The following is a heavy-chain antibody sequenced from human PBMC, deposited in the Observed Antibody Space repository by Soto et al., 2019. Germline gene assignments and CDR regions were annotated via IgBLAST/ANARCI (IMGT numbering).Heavy chain of an antibody. CDR3: ARDEGYYDSSGYYYGYFDY. J-gene: IGHJ4*02. CDR2: ISAYNGNT. D-gene: IGHD3-22*01. Sequence: ASVKVSCKASGYTFTSCGISWVRQAPGQGLEWMGWISAYNGNTNYAQKLQGRVTMTTDTSTSTAYMELRSLRSDDTAVYYCARDEGYYDSSGYYYGYFDYWGQGTLVTVSS. V-gene: IGHV1-18*01. CDR1: GYTFTSCG.